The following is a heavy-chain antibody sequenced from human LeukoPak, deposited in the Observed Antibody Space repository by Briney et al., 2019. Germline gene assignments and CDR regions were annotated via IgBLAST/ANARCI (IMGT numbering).Heavy chain of an antibody. Sequence: LETLSLTCTVSGGSISSYYWSWIRQPAGKGLEWIGRIYTSGSTNYNPSLKSRVAMSVDTSKNQFSLKLSSVTAADTAVYYCARGSSSSGYYYYYYMDVWGKGTTVTVSS. D-gene: IGHD6-6*01. CDR2: IYTSGST. CDR3: ARGSSSSGYYYYYYMDV. CDR1: GGSISSYY. J-gene: IGHJ6*03. V-gene: IGHV4-4*07.